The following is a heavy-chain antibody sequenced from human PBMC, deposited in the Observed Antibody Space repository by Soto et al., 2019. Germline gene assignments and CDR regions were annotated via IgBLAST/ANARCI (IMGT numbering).Heavy chain of an antibody. CDR1: GFTFSSYW. CDR2: INSDGSST. D-gene: IGHD1-26*01. CDR3: ARPRGRSKYYFDY. J-gene: IGHJ4*02. Sequence: GGSLRLSCAASGFTFSSYWMHWVRQAPGKGLVWVSRINSDGSSTSYADSVKGRFTISRDNAKNTLYLQMNSLRAEDTAVYYCARPRGRSKYYFDYWGQGTLVTVSS. V-gene: IGHV3-74*01.